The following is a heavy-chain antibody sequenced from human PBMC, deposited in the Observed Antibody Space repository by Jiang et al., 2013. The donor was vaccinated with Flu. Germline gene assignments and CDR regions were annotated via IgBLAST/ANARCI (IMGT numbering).Heavy chain of an antibody. CDR2: IIPIFGTA. D-gene: IGHD3-10*01. CDR3: AVGSGSYYSLTNNWFDP. Sequence: SGAEVKKPGSSVKVSCKASGGTFSSYAISWVRQAPGQGLEWMGGIIPIFGTANYAQKFQGRVTITADESTSTAYMELSSLRSEDTAVYYCAVGSGSYYSLTNNWFDPWGQGTLVTVSS. V-gene: IGHV1-69*01. J-gene: IGHJ5*02. CDR1: GGTFSSYA.